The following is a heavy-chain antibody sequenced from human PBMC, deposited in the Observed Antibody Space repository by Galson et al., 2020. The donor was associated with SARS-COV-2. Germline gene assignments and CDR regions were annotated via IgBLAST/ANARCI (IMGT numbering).Heavy chain of an antibody. Sequence: SETLSLTCTVSGYSISSGYYWGWIRQPPGKGLEWIGSIYHSGSTYYNPSLKSRVTISVDTSKNQFSLRLSSVTAADTAVYYCARGYRGCGGDCHDAFDIWGQGTMVTVSS. CDR3: ARGYRGCGGDCHDAFDI. CDR1: GYSISSGYY. J-gene: IGHJ3*02. V-gene: IGHV4-38-2*02. CDR2: IYHSGST. D-gene: IGHD2-21*01.